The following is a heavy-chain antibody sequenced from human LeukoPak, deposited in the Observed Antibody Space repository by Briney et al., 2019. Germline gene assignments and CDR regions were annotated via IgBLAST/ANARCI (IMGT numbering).Heavy chain of an antibody. J-gene: IGHJ4*02. D-gene: IGHD4-17*01. CDR2: INAGNGNT. CDR1: GYTFTSYA. CDR3: ARDPVPTADPTSDDGLDY. V-gene: IGHV1-3*01. Sequence: GASVKVSCKASGYTFTSYAMNWVRQAPGQRLEWMGWINAGNGNTKYSQKFQDRVTITRDTSASTAYMELSSLRSEDTAVYYCARDPVPTADPTSDDGLDYWGQGTLVTVSS.